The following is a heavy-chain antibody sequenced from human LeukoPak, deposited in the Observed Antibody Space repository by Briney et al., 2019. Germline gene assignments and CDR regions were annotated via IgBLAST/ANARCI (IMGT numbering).Heavy chain of an antibody. J-gene: IGHJ4*02. CDR2: IYSDDST. Sequence: GGSLRLSCVASGFTVSRNYMSWVCQAPGKGLEWVSVIYSDDSTYYVDSVKGRFTISRDNSKNTLYLQMNSLSAEDTAVYYCAGEYCSSGSCYPRYWGQGALVTVSS. CDR1: GFTVSRNY. V-gene: IGHV3-53*01. D-gene: IGHD2-15*01. CDR3: AGEYCSSGSCYPRY.